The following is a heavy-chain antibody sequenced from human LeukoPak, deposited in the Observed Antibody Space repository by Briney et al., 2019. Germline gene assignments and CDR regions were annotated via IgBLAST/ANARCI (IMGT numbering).Heavy chain of an antibody. CDR1: GFTFSIYS. D-gene: IGHD2-15*01. CDR2: ISSDSNLI. Sequence: GGSLRLSCAASGFTFSIYSMNWVRQAPGKGLERVSYISSDSNLIYYADSVKGRFTISRDNAKNSLYLQMNSLRDEDTAVYYCARLWGFCSGSSCYSRPYWGQGTLVTVSS. CDR3: ARLWGFCSGSSCYSRPY. V-gene: IGHV3-48*02. J-gene: IGHJ4*02.